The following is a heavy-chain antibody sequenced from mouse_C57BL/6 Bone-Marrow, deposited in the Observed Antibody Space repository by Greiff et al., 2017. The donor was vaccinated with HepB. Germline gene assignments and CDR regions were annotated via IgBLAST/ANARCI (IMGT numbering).Heavy chain of an antibody. Sequence: VKLQQPGAELVMPGASVKLSCKASGYTFTSYWMHWVKQRPGQGLEWIGEIDPSDSYTNYNQKFKGKSTLTVDKSSSTAYMQLSSLTSEDSAVYYCARRGYYYGSRDFDYWGQGTTLTVSS. D-gene: IGHD1-1*01. V-gene: IGHV1-69*01. CDR1: GYTFTSYW. CDR2: IDPSDSYT. J-gene: IGHJ2*01. CDR3: ARRGYYYGSRDFDY.